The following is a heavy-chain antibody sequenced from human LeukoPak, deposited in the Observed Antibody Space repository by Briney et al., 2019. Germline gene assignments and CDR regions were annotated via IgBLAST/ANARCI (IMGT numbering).Heavy chain of an antibody. CDR1: GGTFSSYA. Sequence: SVKVSCKASGGTFSSYAISWVRQAPGQGLEWMGGIIPIFGTANYAQKFQGRVTITADESTSTAYMELSSLRSEDTAVYYCARPRSIAVAGPDYYLDYWGQGTLVTVSS. J-gene: IGHJ4*02. D-gene: IGHD6-19*01. V-gene: IGHV1-69*13. CDR2: IIPIFGTA. CDR3: ARPRSIAVAGPDYYLDY.